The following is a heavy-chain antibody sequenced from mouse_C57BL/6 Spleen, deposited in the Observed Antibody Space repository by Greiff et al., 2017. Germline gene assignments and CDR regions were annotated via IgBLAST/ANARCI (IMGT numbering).Heavy chain of an antibody. Sequence: QVQLQQPGAELVKPGASVKLSCTASGYTFTSYWITWVRQRPGQGLEWIGDIYPGSGSTNYNEKFKSKATLTVDTSSSTAYMQLSSLTSEDSAVYYCAHIDYYGSSPFDYWGQGTTLTVSS. V-gene: IGHV1-55*01. CDR1: GYTFTSYW. CDR3: AHIDYYGSSPFDY. D-gene: IGHD1-1*01. J-gene: IGHJ2*01. CDR2: IYPGSGST.